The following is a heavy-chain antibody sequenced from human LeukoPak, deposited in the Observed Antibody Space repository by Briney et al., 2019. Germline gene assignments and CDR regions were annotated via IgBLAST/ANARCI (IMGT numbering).Heavy chain of an antibody. V-gene: IGHV3-7*01. D-gene: IGHD6-19*01. Sequence: GGSLRLFCAASGFTFNRDWTAWVRQAPGKGLEWVANIKEDGSEKNYVDSVKGRFTISRDNAVNSVYLQMNDLRAEDTGVYYCATKEPSTSGWSYWGQGTLVTVSS. CDR1: GFTFNRDW. J-gene: IGHJ4*02. CDR3: ATKEPSTSGWSY. CDR2: IKEDGSEK.